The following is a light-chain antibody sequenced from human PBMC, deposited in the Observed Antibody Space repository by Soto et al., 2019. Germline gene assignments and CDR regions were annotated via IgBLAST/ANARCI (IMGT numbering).Light chain of an antibody. V-gene: IGKV3-15*01. CDR3: QQYNNWPPLT. J-gene: IGKJ2*01. CDR1: QNVNNN. Sequence: EIVMTQSPGTLSVSPGERATLSCRASQNVNNNLAWYQQKPGQAPRLLIHGASTRATGIPARFSGSGSGTEFTLTISSLQSEDFAVYHCQQYNNWPPLTFGQGTKLENK. CDR2: GAS.